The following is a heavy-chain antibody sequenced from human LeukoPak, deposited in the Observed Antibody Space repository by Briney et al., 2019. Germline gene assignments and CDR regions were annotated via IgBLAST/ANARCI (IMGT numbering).Heavy chain of an antibody. D-gene: IGHD1-26*01. V-gene: IGHV3-74*01. Sequence: TGGSLRLSCAASGFTFNNYWTHCVRQAPGKGLVWVSHANWDGSSTSYADSVRGRFTISRDNAKNTEDLQMNSLRAEDTAVYYCARGGSGCFDIWGQGTMVTVSS. CDR3: ARGGSGCFDI. CDR1: GFTFNNYW. J-gene: IGHJ3*02. CDR2: ANWDGSST.